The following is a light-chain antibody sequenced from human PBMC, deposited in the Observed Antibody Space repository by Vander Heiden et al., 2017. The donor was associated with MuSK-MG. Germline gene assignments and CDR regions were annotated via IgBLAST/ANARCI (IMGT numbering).Light chain of an antibody. V-gene: IGKV1-39*01. J-gene: IGKJ4*01. CDR2: AAS. Sequence: DLQLTQPPSSLSASVGESVTITCRASQSISSYLNWYQQKPGKAPKLLIYAASSLQSGVPSRFSGSGSGTDFTLTISSLQPEDFATYYCQQSYSTRLTFGGGTKVEIK. CDR1: QSISSY. CDR3: QQSYSTRLT.